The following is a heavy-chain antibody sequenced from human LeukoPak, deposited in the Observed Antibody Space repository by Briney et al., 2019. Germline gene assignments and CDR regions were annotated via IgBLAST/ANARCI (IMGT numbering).Heavy chain of an antibody. Sequence: GSLRLSCTASGFIFGDYAMSWFRQAPGKGLEWVGFIRSKAYGGTTEYAASVKGRFTISRDDSKSIAYLQMNSLKTEDTAVYYCAREYSGGRWYYYDSSGYLDWGQGTLVTVSS. V-gene: IGHV3-49*03. CDR2: IRSKAYGGTT. CDR3: AREYSGGRWYYYDSSGYLD. J-gene: IGHJ4*02. CDR1: GFIFGDYA. D-gene: IGHD3-22*01.